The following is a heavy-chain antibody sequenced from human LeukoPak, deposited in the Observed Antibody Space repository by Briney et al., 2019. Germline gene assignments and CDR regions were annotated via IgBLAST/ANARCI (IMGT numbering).Heavy chain of an antibody. D-gene: IGHD3-10*02. J-gene: IGHJ6*04. CDR2: ISGSGDTT. CDR1: SYSISSGYY. V-gene: IGHV3-23*01. CDR3: AELGITMIGGV. Sequence: TSETLSLTCTVSSYSISSGYYWGWIRQPPGEGLEWVSGISGSGDTTYYADSVKGRFTISRDNSKNTLYLQMNSLRAEDTAVYYCAELGITMIGGVWGKGTTVTISS.